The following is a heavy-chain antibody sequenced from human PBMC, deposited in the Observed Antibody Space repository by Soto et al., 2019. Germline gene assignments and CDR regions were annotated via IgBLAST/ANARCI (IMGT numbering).Heavy chain of an antibody. CDR3: ARHNYGSGSTYFDY. CDR2: IYYSGST. CDR1: GGSISNYY. J-gene: IGHJ4*02. Sequence: SETLSLTCTVSGGSISNYYWTWMRQPPGKGLEWIGYIYYSGSTKYDPSLKSRVTISVDTSKNQFSLKLNSMTAADTAVYYCARHNYGSGSTYFDYWGQGTLVTVSS. V-gene: IGHV4-59*08. D-gene: IGHD3-10*01.